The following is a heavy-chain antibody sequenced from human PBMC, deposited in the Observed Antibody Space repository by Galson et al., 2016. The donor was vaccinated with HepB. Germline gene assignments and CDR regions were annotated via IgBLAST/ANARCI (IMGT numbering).Heavy chain of an antibody. D-gene: IGHD2/OR15-2a*01. CDR2: IKPDGSEK. Sequence: SLRLSCAASGLSFSNFWMGWVRQAPGKGLEWVANIKPDGSEKDYVDSVKGRFTISRDNVKNSLYLQMNSLRAEDTAVYFCARERRGNSGFYYFDYWVQGTLVTVSS. CDR3: ARERRGNSGFYYFDY. V-gene: IGHV3-7*01. J-gene: IGHJ4*02. CDR1: GLSFSNFW.